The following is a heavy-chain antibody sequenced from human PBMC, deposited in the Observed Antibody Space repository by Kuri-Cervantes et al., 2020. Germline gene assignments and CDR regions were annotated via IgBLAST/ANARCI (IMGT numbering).Heavy chain of an antibody. J-gene: IGHJ1*01. CDR1: GFTFSNSA. CDR2: INGDGSDR. D-gene: IGHD6-13*01. V-gene: IGHV3-7*02. CDR3: ARRSTYSSSWYDYFQH. Sequence: GESLKISCAASGFTFSNSAMHWVRQAPGKGLEWVATINGDGSDRYYMDSAKGRFTISRDNAKNSLYLQMNSLRAEDTAVYYCARRSTYSSSWYDYFQHWGQGTLVTVSS.